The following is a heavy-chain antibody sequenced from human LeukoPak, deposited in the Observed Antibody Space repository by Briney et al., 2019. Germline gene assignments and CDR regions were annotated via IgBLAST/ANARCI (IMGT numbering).Heavy chain of an antibody. V-gene: IGHV3-7*01. D-gene: IGHD7-27*01. Sequence: GGSLRLSCAASGFTFSTYWMTWVRQAPGKGLEGVANIKPDGSQIYYVDPVKGRFTISRDNAKNSLYLQMNSLRAEDTAVYYCARDLNWETYWGQGTLVTVSS. J-gene: IGHJ4*02. CDR1: GFTFSTYW. CDR3: ARDLNWETY. CDR2: IKPDGSQI.